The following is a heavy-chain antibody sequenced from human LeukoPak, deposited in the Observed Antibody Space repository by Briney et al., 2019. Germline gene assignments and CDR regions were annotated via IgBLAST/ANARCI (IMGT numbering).Heavy chain of an antibody. J-gene: IGHJ4*02. Sequence: SETLSLTCTVSGGSISSYYWGWIRQPPGKGLEWIGYIYYSGSTNYNPSLKSRVTISVDTSKNQFSLKLGSVTAADTAVYYCARDQGSGYYFDYWGQGTLVTVSS. D-gene: IGHD6-25*01. CDR2: IYYSGST. CDR3: ARDQGSGYYFDY. CDR1: GGSISSYY. V-gene: IGHV4-59*01.